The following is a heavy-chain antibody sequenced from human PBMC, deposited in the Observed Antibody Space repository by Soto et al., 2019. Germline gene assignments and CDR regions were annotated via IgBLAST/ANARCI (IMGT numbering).Heavy chain of an antibody. CDR2: VWFDGSDK. CDR3: ARLYCSASSCYSVGGFDI. CDR1: GFTFSTHG. D-gene: IGHD2-15*01. J-gene: IGHJ3*02. V-gene: IGHV3-33*01. Sequence: QVQLVESGGGVVQPGRSLRLSCAASGFTFSTHGMHWVRQAPGKGLEWVALVWFDGSDKYSSDSVKGRFTISRDNSKNTLYLQMNSLRAEDTAVYYCARLYCSASSCYSVGGFDIWGQGTMVTVSS.